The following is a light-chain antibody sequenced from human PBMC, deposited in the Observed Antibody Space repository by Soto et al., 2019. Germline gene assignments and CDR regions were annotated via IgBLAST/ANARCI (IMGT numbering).Light chain of an antibody. V-gene: IGKV1-39*01. J-gene: IGKJ3*01. CDR1: ESISTY. Sequence: DIQMTQSPSSLSASVGDRVTITCRPSESISTYLNWYQQKPGKAPKLLIWRASSLQSGVPSRFSGSESGADFTLTVSSLQPEDSATYFCQQSYSAPFTFGPGTKVDIK. CDR3: QQSYSAPFT. CDR2: RAS.